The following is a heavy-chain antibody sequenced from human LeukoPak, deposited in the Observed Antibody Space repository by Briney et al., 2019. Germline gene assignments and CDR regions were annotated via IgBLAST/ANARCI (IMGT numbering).Heavy chain of an antibody. J-gene: IGHJ3*02. CDR3: ARDKGVTLRAYDI. D-gene: IGHD2-21*02. V-gene: IGHV3-21*06. CDR1: GFNLRTYN. CDR2: IDASGNYI. Sequence: PGGSLRLSCVASGFNLRTYNTNWVRQAPGKGLEWVSFIDASGNYIQYADSMKGRFTISRDNAQNSLFLQLNSLRVEDTAVYYCARDKGVTLRAYDIWGQGTMVTVSS.